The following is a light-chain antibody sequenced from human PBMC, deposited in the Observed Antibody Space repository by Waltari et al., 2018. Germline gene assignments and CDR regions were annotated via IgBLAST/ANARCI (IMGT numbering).Light chain of an antibody. V-gene: IGLV2-14*01. J-gene: IGLJ2*01. CDR2: DVS. CDR3: SSYTNSNTYVL. Sequence: QSALTQPASVSGSPGQSTIIPSTGPSSDADGYNYVSWYQQYPGKAPKLMIYDVSKRPSGVSNRFSGSKSGNTASLTISGLQAEDEADYYCSSYTNSNTYVLFGGGAKLTVL. CDR1: SSDADGYNY.